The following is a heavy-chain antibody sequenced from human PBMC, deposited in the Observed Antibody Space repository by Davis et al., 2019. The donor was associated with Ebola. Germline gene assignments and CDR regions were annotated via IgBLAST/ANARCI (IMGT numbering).Heavy chain of an antibody. CDR3: ALSLGYCSRTNCFSWFDP. V-gene: IGHV1-18*01. Sequence: AASVKVSCKTSGHSFTSYGISWVRQAPGRGLEWLGWISPYNGDTSDSQRVQGRVSLTTDTSTSTVYMELRSLTSDDTAMYYCALSLGYCSRTNCFSWFDPWGQGTLVTVSP. J-gene: IGHJ5*02. CDR2: ISPYNGDT. CDR1: GHSFTSYG. D-gene: IGHD2-2*01.